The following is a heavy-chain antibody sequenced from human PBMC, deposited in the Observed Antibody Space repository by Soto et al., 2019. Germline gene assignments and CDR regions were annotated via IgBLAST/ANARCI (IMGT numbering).Heavy chain of an antibody. CDR1: GFTFSSYS. CDR3: ARDLSGSSWYHY. V-gene: IGHV3-21*01. J-gene: IGHJ4*02. Sequence: EVQLVESGGGLVKPGGSLRLSCAASGFTFSSYSMNWVRQAPGKGLEWVSSISSSSSYIYYADSVKGRFTISRDNAKNSLDLQMNSLRAEDTAVYYCARDLSGSSWYHYWGQGTLVTVSS. D-gene: IGHD6-13*01. CDR2: ISSSSSYI.